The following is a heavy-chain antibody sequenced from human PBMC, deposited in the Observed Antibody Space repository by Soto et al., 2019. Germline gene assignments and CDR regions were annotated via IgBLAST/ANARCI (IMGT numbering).Heavy chain of an antibody. CDR1: GGTFSSYA. CDR2: LIPIFGTA. Sequence: QVQLVQSGAEVKKPGSSVKVSCKASGGTFSSYAISWVRQAPGQGLEWMGGLIPIFGTANYAQKFQGRVTITADESTSTAYMELSSLRSEDTAVYYCARGSDCTNGVCYTKNYYYYGMDVWGQGTTVTVSS. J-gene: IGHJ6*02. D-gene: IGHD2-8*01. CDR3: ARGSDCTNGVCYTKNYYYYGMDV. V-gene: IGHV1-69*01.